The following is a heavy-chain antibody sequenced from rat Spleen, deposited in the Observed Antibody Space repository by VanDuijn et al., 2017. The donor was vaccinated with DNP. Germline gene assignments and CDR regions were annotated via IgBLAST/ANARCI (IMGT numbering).Heavy chain of an antibody. CDR3: TRTACILYWYFDF. CDR2: ISSGGST. CDR1: GFSLTSYG. Sequence: QVQLKESGPGLVQPSQTLSLTCTVSGFSLTSYGVSWVRQPPGKGLEWIAAISSGGSTYYNSALKSRLSISRDTSKSQVFLKMNSLQTEDTAIYFCTRTACILYWYFDFWGPGTMVTVSS. J-gene: IGHJ1*01. V-gene: IGHV2S12*01. D-gene: IGHD1-6*01.